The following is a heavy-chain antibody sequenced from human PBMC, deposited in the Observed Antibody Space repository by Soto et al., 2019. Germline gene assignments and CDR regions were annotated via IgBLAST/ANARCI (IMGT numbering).Heavy chain of an antibody. J-gene: IGHJ3*02. CDR2: INHSGST. V-gene: IGHV4-34*01. CDR1: GSSFLGYY. Sequence: SATLSLTCAVNGSSFLGYYWSWIRQPPGKGLEWIGEINHSGSTNYNPSLKSRVTISVDTSKNQFSLKLSSVTAADTAVYYCARGRSMVRGVLFAFDIWCQGTMVT. CDR3: ARGRSMVRGVLFAFDI. D-gene: IGHD3-10*01.